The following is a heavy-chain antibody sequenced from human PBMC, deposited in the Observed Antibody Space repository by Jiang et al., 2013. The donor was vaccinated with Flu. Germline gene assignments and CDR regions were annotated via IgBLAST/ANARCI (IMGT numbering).Heavy chain of an antibody. CDR3: ARRVHCSGGSCPYYFDY. J-gene: IGHJ4*02. V-gene: IGHV5-51*01. Sequence: MGIIYPGDSDTRYSPSFQGQVTISADKSISTAYLQWSSLKASDTAMYYCARRVHCSGGSCPYYFDYWGQGTLVTVSS. CDR2: IYPGDSDT. D-gene: IGHD2-15*01.